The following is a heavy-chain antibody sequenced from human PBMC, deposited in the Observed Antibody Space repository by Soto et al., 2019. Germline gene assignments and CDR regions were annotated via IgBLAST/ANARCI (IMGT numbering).Heavy chain of an antibody. Sequence: GGSLRLSCAASGFTFSSYEINWVRQAPGKGLEWLSYISNSGSSVFYAESVKGRFTISRDNAKNSVYLQMNSLRAEDTAVYYCVRKRNCSSTSCLDKRFDYWGQGTLVTVS. CDR2: ISNSGSSV. D-gene: IGHD2-2*01. V-gene: IGHV3-48*03. CDR3: VRKRNCSSTSCLDKRFDY. J-gene: IGHJ4*02. CDR1: GFTFSSYE.